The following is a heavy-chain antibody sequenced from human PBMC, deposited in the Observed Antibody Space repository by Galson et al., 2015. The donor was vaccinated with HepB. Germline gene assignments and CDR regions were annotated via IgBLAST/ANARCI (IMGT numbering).Heavy chain of an antibody. CDR3: AKFLVGATYYFDY. V-gene: IGHV3-11*01. Sequence: SLRLSCAASGFTFSDYYMSWIRQAPGKGLEWVSYISSSGSTIYYADSVKGRFTISRDNSKNTLYLQMNSLRAEDTAVYYCAKFLVGATYYFDYWGQGTLVTVSS. CDR1: GFTFSDYY. D-gene: IGHD1-26*01. J-gene: IGHJ4*02. CDR2: ISSSGSTI.